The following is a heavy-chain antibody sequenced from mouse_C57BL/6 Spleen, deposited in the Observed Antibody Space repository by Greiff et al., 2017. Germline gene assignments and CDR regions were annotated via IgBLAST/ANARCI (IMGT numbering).Heavy chain of an antibody. CDR2: IDPSDSYT. CDR3: ARDGLPPV. J-gene: IGHJ1*03. Sequence: VQLQQPGAELVMPGASVKLSCKASGYTFTSYWMHWVKQRPGQGLEWIGEIDPSDSYTNYNQKFKGKSTLTVDKSSSTAYMQLSSLTSEDSAVYYCARDGLPPVWGTGTTVTVSS. D-gene: IGHD2-4*01. CDR1: GYTFTSYW. V-gene: IGHV1-69*01.